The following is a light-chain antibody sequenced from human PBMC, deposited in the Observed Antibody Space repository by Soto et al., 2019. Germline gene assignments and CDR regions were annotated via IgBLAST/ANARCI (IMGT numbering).Light chain of an antibody. V-gene: IGLV2-14*03. CDR3: SSYTTTSTPYV. CDR2: DVS. CDR1: SSDVGGYNF. Sequence: QSALTQPASVSGSPGQSITISCTGTSSDVGGYNFVSWYQHFPGKVPKLLIYDVSIRPSGVSNRFSGSKFGNTASLTISGLQAEDEADYYCSSYTTTSTPYVFGTGTKVTVL. J-gene: IGLJ1*01.